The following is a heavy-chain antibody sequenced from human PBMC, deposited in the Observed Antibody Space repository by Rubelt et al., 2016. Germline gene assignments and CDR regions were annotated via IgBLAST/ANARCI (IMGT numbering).Heavy chain of an antibody. CDR2: ISSRSTYI. V-gene: IGHV3-21*01. Sequence: EVHLVESGGGLVKPGGSLRLSCAASGFTFSTYSMTWVRQAPGKGLEWVSSISSRSTYIFYADSVKGRFTISRDHAKDSLYLQMNSLRVEDTAMYYCARETGSHFGSSTAVDSWGQGTLVTVSS. CDR1: GFTFSTYS. CDR3: ARETGSHFGSSTAVDS. J-gene: IGHJ4*02. D-gene: IGHD3-10*01.